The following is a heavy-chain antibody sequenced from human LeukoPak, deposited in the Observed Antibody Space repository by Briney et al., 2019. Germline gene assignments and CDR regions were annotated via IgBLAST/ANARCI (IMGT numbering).Heavy chain of an antibody. D-gene: IGHD2-15*01. V-gene: IGHV3-23*01. Sequence: GGSLRLSCAASGFTFSSYAMSWVRKAPGKGLEWVSAISVSGGSTYYADSVKGRFTISRDNSKNTLYLQMNSLRAEDTAVYYCASPTLVVVAADAFDIWGQGTMVTVSS. CDR1: GFTFSSYA. CDR2: ISVSGGST. CDR3: ASPTLVVVAADAFDI. J-gene: IGHJ3*02.